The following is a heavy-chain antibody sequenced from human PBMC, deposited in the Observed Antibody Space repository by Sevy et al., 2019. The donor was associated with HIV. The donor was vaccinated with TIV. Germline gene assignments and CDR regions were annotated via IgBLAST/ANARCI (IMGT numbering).Heavy chain of an antibody. CDR3: ATVLGRYCSGGSCYWFDP. V-gene: IGHV1-24*01. CDR2: FDPEDGET. Sequence: ASVKVSCKVSGYTLTELSMHWVRQAPGKGLEWMGGFDPEDGETIYAQKFQGRVTMTEDTSRDTAYMELSSLRSEDTAVYYCATVLGRYCSGGSCYWFDPWGQGTLVTVSS. CDR1: GYTLTELS. J-gene: IGHJ5*02. D-gene: IGHD2-15*01.